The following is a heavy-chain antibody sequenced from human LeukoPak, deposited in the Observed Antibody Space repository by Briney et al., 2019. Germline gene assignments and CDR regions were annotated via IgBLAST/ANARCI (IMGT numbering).Heavy chain of an antibody. V-gene: IGHV3-11*01. CDR2: ISSSGSTI. D-gene: IGHD3-22*01. CDR1: GFTFSDYY. J-gene: IGHJ4*02. Sequence: GGSPRLSCAASGFTFSDYYMSWIRQAPGKELEWVSYISSSGSTIYYADSVKGRFTISRDNAKNSLYLQMNSLRAEDTAVYYCARHWHYYYDSSGYQSRWGQGTLVTVSS. CDR3: ARHWHYYYDSSGYQSR.